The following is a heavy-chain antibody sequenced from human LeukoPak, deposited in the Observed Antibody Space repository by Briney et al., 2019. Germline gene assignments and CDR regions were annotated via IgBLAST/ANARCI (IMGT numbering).Heavy chain of an antibody. J-gene: IGHJ5*02. CDR3: ARDRWFDL. CDR1: GGSISSGGYY. V-gene: IGHV4-31*03. Sequence: SETLSLTCTVSGGSISSGGYYWSWLPQNPGKGLEWIGYIDYSGSTYYNPFLMSRVSLSVDTSDNQFSLKLSSGTAADTAVYYCARDRWFDLWGQGTLVTVSS. CDR2: IDYSGST.